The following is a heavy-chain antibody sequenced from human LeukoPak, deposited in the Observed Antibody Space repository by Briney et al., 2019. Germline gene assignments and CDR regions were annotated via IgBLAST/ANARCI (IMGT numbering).Heavy chain of an antibody. CDR1: GFTFSYYA. V-gene: IGHV3-33*06. CDR2: IWSDGSNK. Sequence: GGSLRLSCSASGFTFSYYAIHWVRQAPGKGLEWVALIWSDGSNKYYAESVKGRITISRDNSKNTVYLQMNSLRAEDTAVYYCAKLSEPRIAAGGNWFDPWGQGTLVTVSS. CDR3: AKLSEPRIAAGGNWFDP. D-gene: IGHD6-13*01. J-gene: IGHJ5*02.